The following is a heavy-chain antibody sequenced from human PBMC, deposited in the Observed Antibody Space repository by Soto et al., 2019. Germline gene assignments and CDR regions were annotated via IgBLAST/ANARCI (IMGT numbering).Heavy chain of an antibody. Sequence: QVQLVQSGAEVKKPGASVKVSCKASGYTFSSYGISWVRQAPGQGLEWMGWISGYNGNTNYAQKLQGRVTMTTDTSTSTAYMELRSLRSDDTAVYYCARDSYYDSSGYRDYYYGMDVWGQGTTVTVSS. D-gene: IGHD3-22*01. CDR1: GYTFSSYG. CDR3: ARDSYYDSSGYRDYYYGMDV. CDR2: ISGYNGNT. V-gene: IGHV1-18*01. J-gene: IGHJ6*02.